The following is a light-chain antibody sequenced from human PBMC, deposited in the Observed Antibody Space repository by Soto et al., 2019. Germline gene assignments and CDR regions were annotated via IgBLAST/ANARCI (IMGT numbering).Light chain of an antibody. CDR1: QAIYSY. CDR2: GAS. CDR3: QHYRSYPWT. J-gene: IGKJ1*01. Sequence: DIQLTQSPFFLSASVGDRVTISCRASQAIYSYLAWYQQKPGKAPKLLIFGASKLQSGVPSRFSGSGSGTEFTLTITSLQPDDFATYYCQHYRSYPWTFGQGTKVEIK. V-gene: IGKV1-9*01.